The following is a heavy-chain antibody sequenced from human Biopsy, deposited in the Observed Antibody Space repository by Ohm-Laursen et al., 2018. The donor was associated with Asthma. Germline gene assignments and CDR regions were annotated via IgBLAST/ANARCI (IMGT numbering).Heavy chain of an antibody. D-gene: IGHD3-10*01. CDR2: ISVYNGNT. CDR1: GYTFNSAG. J-gene: IGHJ6*02. Sequence: ASVKVSCKTSGYTFNSAGITWVRQAPGQGLEWMGWISVYNGNTKVAQKLQDRVTMITDTSTSTAYMELRSLRSDDTAVYFCARAADYSHCYGIDVWGQGTTVTVS. V-gene: IGHV1-18*01. CDR3: ARAADYSHCYGIDV.